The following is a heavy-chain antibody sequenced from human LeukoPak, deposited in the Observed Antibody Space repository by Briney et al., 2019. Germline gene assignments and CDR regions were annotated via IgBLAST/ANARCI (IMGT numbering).Heavy chain of an antibody. D-gene: IGHD6-13*01. Sequence: SETLSLTCTVSGYSVSSGYFWGWIRQPPGKGLEWIGTIYHSGSTYYNASLESRVTISVDTSKNQFSLKLSSVTAADTAVYYCARAYSSSWYFNWFDPWGQGTLVTVSS. V-gene: IGHV4-38-2*02. CDR1: GYSVSSGYF. CDR2: IYHSGST. J-gene: IGHJ5*02. CDR3: ARAYSSSWYFNWFDP.